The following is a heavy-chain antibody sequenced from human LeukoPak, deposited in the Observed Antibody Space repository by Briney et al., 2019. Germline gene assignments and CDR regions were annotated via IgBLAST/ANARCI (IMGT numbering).Heavy chain of an antibody. J-gene: IGHJ3*02. CDR3: AKFAIAARHDDAFDI. V-gene: IGHV3-23*01. Sequence: GGSLRLSCVASGFTFTKCAMSWIRQAPGKGLEWVAIITATGDTAYYADSVKGRFTISRDNSKNTLYLQMNSLRAEDTAVYYCAKFAIAARHDDAFDIWGQGTMVTVSS. D-gene: IGHD6-6*01. CDR2: ITATGDTA. CDR1: GFTFTKCA.